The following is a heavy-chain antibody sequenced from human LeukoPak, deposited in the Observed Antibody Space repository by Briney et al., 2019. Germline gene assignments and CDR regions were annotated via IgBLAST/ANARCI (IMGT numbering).Heavy chain of an antibody. J-gene: IGHJ4*02. Sequence: ASVKVSCKASGYTFTSYDINWVRQATGQGLEWMGWMNPNSGNTGYAQKFQGRDTMTRNTSISTAYMELSSLRSEDTAVYYCAKGRLDYGDYVSDYWGQGTLVTVSS. D-gene: IGHD4-17*01. CDR2: MNPNSGNT. V-gene: IGHV1-8*01. CDR1: GYTFTSYD. CDR3: AKGRLDYGDYVSDY.